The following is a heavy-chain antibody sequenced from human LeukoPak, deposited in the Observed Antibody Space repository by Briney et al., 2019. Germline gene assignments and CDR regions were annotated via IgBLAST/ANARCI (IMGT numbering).Heavy chain of an antibody. CDR1: GFTFSSFA. V-gene: IGHV3-23*01. Sequence: PGGSLRLSCAASGFTFSSFAMSWVPQAPGRGRGGVSTISGSGDGTYYADSVKGRFTISRDNAKNSLYLQMNSLRDEDTAVYYCAREDSSWTQFDYWGQGTLVTVSS. D-gene: IGHD6-13*01. CDR2: ISGSGDGT. J-gene: IGHJ4*02. CDR3: AREDSSWTQFDY.